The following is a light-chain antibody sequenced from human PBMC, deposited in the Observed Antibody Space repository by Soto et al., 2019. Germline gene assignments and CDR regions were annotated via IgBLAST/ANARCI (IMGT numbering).Light chain of an antibody. V-gene: IGKV3-11*01. J-gene: IGKJ5*01. Sequence: ETVLTQSPATLSLSPGERATLSCRARQSVDSYLAWYQQKPGQAPRLLIYDASNRASGIPARFSGSGSGTDLALTISSLEPEDFAVYYCQQRRRWPITFGQGTRLEIK. CDR3: QQRRRWPIT. CDR1: QSVDSY. CDR2: DAS.